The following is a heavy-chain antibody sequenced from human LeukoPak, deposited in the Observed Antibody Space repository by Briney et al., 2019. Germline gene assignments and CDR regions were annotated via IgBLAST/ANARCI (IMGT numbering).Heavy chain of an antibody. CDR2: ISGNGGST. D-gene: IGHD5-18*01. V-gene: IGHV3-64*01. CDR1: GFTFSKYA. J-gene: IGHJ4*02. Sequence: RGSLRLSCAASGFTFSKYAMHWVRQAPGNGLQYVAVISGNGGSTYYAKSVKGRFTISRDNSKNTLYLQMGSLGPEDMAVYYCARGPNSYGYAYFDYWGQGILVTVSS. CDR3: ARGPNSYGYAYFDY.